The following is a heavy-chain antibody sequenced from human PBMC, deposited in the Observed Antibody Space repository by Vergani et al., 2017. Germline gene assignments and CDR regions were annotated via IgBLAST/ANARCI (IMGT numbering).Heavy chain of an antibody. CDR3: AREDVRWYNWNRPGGFDY. J-gene: IGHJ4*02. CDR1: GGSFSGYY. V-gene: IGHV4-34*01. Sequence: QVQLQQWGAGLLKPSETLSLTCAVYGGSFSGYYWSWIRQPPGKGLEWIGEINHSGSTNYNPSLKSRVTISVDTSKNQFSLKLSSVTAADTAVYYCAREDVRWYNWNRPGGFDYWGQGTLVTVS. D-gene: IGHD1-20*01. CDR2: INHSGST.